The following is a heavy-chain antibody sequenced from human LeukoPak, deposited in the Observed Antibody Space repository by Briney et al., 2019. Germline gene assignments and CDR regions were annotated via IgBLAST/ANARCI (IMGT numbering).Heavy chain of an antibody. D-gene: IGHD3-22*01. J-gene: IGHJ4*02. V-gene: IGHV4-59*12. CDR3: ARVIRSGYPDY. CDR2: IYYSGST. Sequence: SETLSLTCTVSGGSISSYYWSWIRQPPGKGLEWIGYIYYSGSTYYNPSLKSRVTISVDRSKNQFSLKLSSVTAADTAVYYCARVIRSGYPDYWGQGTLVTVSS. CDR1: GGSISSYY.